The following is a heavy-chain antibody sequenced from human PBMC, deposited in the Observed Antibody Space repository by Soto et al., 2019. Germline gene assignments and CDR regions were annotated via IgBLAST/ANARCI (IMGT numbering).Heavy chain of an antibody. CDR3: AKDLYDFWSGRPQYYMDV. D-gene: IGHD3-3*01. CDR2: ISYDGSNK. Sequence: QVQLVESGGGVVQPGRSLRLSCAASGFTFSSYGMHWVRQAPGKGLEWVAVISYDGSNKDYADSVTGRFTISRDNSKNTLYLQMNSLRAEDTAVYYCAKDLYDFWSGRPQYYMDVWGKGTTVTVSS. CDR1: GFTFSSYG. V-gene: IGHV3-30*18. J-gene: IGHJ6*03.